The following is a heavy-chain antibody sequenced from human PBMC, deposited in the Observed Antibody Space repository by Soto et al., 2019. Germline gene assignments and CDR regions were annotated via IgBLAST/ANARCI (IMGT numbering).Heavy chain of an antibody. V-gene: IGHV1-18*01. CDR1: GYTFTSYG. J-gene: IGHJ5*02. Sequence: ASVKVSCKASGYTFTSYGISWVRQAPGQGLEWMGWISAYNGNTNYAQKLQGRVTMTTDTSTSTAYMELRSLRSDDTAVYYCGKVKARGWLNWFAPWGQGTLVPVSP. D-gene: IGHD6-19*01. CDR2: ISAYNGNT. CDR3: GKVKARGWLNWFAP.